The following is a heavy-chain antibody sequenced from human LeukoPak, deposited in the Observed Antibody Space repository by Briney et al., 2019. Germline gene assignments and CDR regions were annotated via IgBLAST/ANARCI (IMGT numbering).Heavy chain of an antibody. CDR2: VYYTGTS. D-gene: IGHD4-11*01. Sequence: PSETLSLTCHVSGDYLSRHYWSWIRQPPRKGLQWIAYVYYTGTSNYNSSLKSRVTISIDPSKNQFSLNLISVTAVDTAVYYCAKYSNLGDYLDSWGQGTLVTVSS. V-gene: IGHV4-59*11. CDR1: GDYLSRHY. CDR3: AKYSNLGDYLDS. J-gene: IGHJ4*02.